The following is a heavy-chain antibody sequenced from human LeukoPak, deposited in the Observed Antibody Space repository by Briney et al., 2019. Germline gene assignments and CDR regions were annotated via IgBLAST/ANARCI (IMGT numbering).Heavy chain of an antibody. CDR2: IYHSGST. V-gene: IGHV4-38-2*01. D-gene: IGHD5-18*01. CDR1: RYSISSGYH. CDR3: ARRGYTYGYVDY. J-gene: IGHJ4*02. Sequence: SETLSLTCAVSRYSISSGYHWDWIRQPPGKGLEWIGTIYHSGSTYYNPFLKSRVTISVDTSKNQFSLKLTSVTAADTALYYCARRGYTYGYVDYWGQGTLVTVSS.